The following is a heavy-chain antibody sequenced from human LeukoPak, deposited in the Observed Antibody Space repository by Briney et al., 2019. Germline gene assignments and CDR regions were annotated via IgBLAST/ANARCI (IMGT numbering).Heavy chain of an antibody. D-gene: IGHD2-2*01. CDR3: AREGRASRHAFDI. Sequence: SETLSLTCAVSGGSISSGGYSWSWIRQPPGKGLEWIGYIYHSGSTYYNPSLKSRVTISVDRSKNQFSLKLSSVTAADTAVYYCAREGRASRHAFDIWGQGTMATVSS. CDR1: GGSISSGGYS. CDR2: IYHSGST. J-gene: IGHJ3*02. V-gene: IGHV4-30-2*01.